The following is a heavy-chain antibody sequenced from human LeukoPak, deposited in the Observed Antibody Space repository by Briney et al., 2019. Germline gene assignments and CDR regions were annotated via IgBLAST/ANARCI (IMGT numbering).Heavy chain of an antibody. CDR2: ITHSGST. CDR1: GGSCIGHY. D-gene: IGHD1/OR15-1a*01. Sequence: PSRALPITCNVEGGSCIGHYWSRIRKPPGKGLEWIGEITHSGSTNYNPSLKSRVTTSVDTSKNQFSLKLTSVTAADSAVYYCARTNTVFYYFDYWGQGTLVTVSS. J-gene: IGHJ4*02. V-gene: IGHV4-34*01. CDR3: ARTNTVFYYFDY.